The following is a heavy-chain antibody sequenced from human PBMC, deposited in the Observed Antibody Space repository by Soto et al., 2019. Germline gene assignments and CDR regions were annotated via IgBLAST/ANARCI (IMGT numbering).Heavy chain of an antibody. CDR2: INPNSGGT. CDR1: GYTFTGYY. J-gene: IGHJ4*02. V-gene: IGHV1-2*04. D-gene: IGHD6-19*01. CDR3: ATSRAGIAVASETEYYFEY. Sequence: ASVKVSCKASGYTFTGYYMHWVRQAPGQGLEWMGWINPNSGGTNYAQKFQGWVTMTRDTSISTVYMELSRLRSDDTAVYYCATSRAGIAVASETEYYFEYWGRGSRVTVAS.